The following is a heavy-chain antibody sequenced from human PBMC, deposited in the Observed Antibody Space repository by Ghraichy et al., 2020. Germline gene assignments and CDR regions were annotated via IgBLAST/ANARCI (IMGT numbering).Heavy chain of an antibody. Sequence: GESLNISCAASGFTFSDYYMSWIRQAPGKGLEWVSYISSSSSYTNYADSVKGRFTISRDNAKNSLYLQMNSLRAEDTAVYYCARDMTTKSGSYYLVDYWGQGTLVTVSS. CDR3: ARDMTTKSGSYYLVDY. CDR1: GFTFSDYY. J-gene: IGHJ4*02. CDR2: ISSSSSYT. D-gene: IGHD1-26*01. V-gene: IGHV3-11*06.